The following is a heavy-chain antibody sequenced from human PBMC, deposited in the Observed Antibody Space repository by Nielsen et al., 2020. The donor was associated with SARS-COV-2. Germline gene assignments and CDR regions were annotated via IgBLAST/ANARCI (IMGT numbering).Heavy chain of an antibody. Sequence: WIRQSPSRGLEWLGRTYYRSKWYNDYAVSVKSRITINPDTSKNQFSLKLSSVTAADTAVYYCARHVPPTCSSTSCQAGAFDIWGQGTMVTVSS. J-gene: IGHJ3*02. CDR3: ARHVPPTCSSTSCQAGAFDI. D-gene: IGHD2-2*01. CDR2: TYYRSKWYN. V-gene: IGHV6-1*01.